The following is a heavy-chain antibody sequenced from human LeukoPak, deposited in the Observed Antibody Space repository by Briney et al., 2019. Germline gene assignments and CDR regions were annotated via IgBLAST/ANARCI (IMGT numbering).Heavy chain of an antibody. J-gene: IGHJ4*02. Sequence: AASVKVSCKAPGYTFTSYDINWVRQATGQGLEWMGWLNPNSGNTGYAQKFQGRITMARDTSISTAYMELSSLRSEDTAVYYCARGPPEHPQGYWGQGTLVTVSS. V-gene: IGHV1-8*01. CDR1: GYTFTSYD. D-gene: IGHD1-14*01. CDR2: LNPNSGNT. CDR3: ARGPPEHPQGY.